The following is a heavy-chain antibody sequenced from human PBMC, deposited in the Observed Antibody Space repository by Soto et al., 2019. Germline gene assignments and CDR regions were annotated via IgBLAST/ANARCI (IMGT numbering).Heavy chain of an antibody. Sequence: ASVKVSCKASGYTFNKYGFNWVRQAPGQGLEWMGRISAFNDYTNLAQKFQGRVTLTTDASTNTAYMELQILRSDDTAMYYCARGRGVVIPAGTPDAFDVWGQVTKATVSS. J-gene: IGHJ3*01. V-gene: IGHV1-18*01. CDR2: ISAFNDYT. CDR1: GYTFNKYG. CDR3: ARGRGVVIPAGTPDAFDV. D-gene: IGHD6-13*01.